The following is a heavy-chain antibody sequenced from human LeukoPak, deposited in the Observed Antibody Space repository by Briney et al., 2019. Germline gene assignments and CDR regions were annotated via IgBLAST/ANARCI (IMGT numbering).Heavy chain of an antibody. Sequence: PGGSLRLSCAASGFTFSNYEMNWVRQAPGKGLEWVSSISSSSSYIYYADSVKGRFTISRDNAKNSLYLQMNSLRAEDTAVYYCATLYNSGWTNFDYWGQGTLVTVSS. CDR3: ATLYNSGWTNFDY. V-gene: IGHV3-21*01. J-gene: IGHJ4*02. D-gene: IGHD6-19*01. CDR2: ISSSSSYI. CDR1: GFTFSNYE.